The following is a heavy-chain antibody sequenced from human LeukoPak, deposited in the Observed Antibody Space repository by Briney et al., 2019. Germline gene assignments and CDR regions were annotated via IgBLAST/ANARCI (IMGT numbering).Heavy chain of an antibody. Sequence: SQTLSLTCTVSGGSISSGGYYWSWIRQHPGKGLEWIGYIYYSGSTYYNPSLKSRVTISVDTSKNQFSLKLSSVTAADTAVYYCATGGRAIMYSSGGGQFDYWGQGTLVTVSS. D-gene: IGHD6-19*01. J-gene: IGHJ4*02. CDR1: GGSISSGGYY. CDR3: ATGGRAIMYSSGGGQFDY. V-gene: IGHV4-31*03. CDR2: IYYSGST.